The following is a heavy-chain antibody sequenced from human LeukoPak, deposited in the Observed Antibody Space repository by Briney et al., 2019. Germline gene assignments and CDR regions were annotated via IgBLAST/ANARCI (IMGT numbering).Heavy chain of an antibody. Sequence: SETLSLTCTVSGGSISSYYWGWIRQPPGKGLEWIGNIYYSGNTYYNPSLKSRVTISVNMSKNQFSLKLSSMTAADTAVYYCARDAYWGSRFDPWGQGTLVTVSS. V-gene: IGHV4-39*07. CDR2: IYYSGNT. CDR1: GGSISSYY. J-gene: IGHJ5*02. CDR3: ARDAYWGSRFDP. D-gene: IGHD7-27*01.